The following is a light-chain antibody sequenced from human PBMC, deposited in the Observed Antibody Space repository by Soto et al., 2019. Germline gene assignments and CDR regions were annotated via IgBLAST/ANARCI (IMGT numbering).Light chain of an antibody. J-gene: IGKJ1*01. CDR3: QHYNSYSEA. Sequence: DIQMTQSPSTLSGSVGDRVTITCRASQTISSWLAWYQQKPGKAPKLLIYKASTLKSGVPSRFSGSGSGTEFTLTISSLLPDDFATYYCQHYNSYSEAFGQVTKVELK. CDR2: KAS. CDR1: QTISSW. V-gene: IGKV1-5*03.